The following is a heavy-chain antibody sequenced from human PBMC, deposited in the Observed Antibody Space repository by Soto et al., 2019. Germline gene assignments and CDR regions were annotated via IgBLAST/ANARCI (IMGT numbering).Heavy chain of an antibody. Sequence: QVQLVQSGAEVKKPGSSVKVSCKASGGTFSSYTISWVRQAPGQGLEWMGRIIPILGIANYDQKFQGRVTITADKSTSTAYMERSSLRSEDTAVYYCARVPRYSSSPNWFDPWGQGTLVHVSS. V-gene: IGHV1-69*02. CDR1: GGTFSSYT. CDR3: ARVPRYSSSPNWFDP. D-gene: IGHD6-13*01. CDR2: IIPILGIA. J-gene: IGHJ5*02.